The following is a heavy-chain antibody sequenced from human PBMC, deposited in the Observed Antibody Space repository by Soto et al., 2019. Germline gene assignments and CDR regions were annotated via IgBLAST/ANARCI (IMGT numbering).Heavy chain of an antibody. CDR1: GGTFSSYT. J-gene: IGHJ5*02. Sequence: GASVKVSCKASGGTFSSYTISWVRQAPGQGLEWMGRIIPILGIANYAQKFQGRVTITADKSTSTAYMELSSLRSEDTAVYYCARDGASYYDILTGPNNWFDPWGQGTLVTVSS. CDR2: IIPILGIA. D-gene: IGHD3-9*01. CDR3: ARDGASYYDILTGPNNWFDP. V-gene: IGHV1-69*04.